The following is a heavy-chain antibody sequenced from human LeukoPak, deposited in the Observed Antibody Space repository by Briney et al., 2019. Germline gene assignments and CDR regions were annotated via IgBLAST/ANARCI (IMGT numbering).Heavy chain of an antibody. Sequence: GESLKISCKGSGYSFTSYWITWVRQMPGKGLEWMGRIDPNDSYTNYSPSFQGHVTISADKSISTAYLQWSSLKASDTAMYYCARVRHFYGSGSHYGMDVWGKGTTVTVSS. CDR3: ARVRHFYGSGSHYGMDV. CDR1: GYSFTSYW. V-gene: IGHV5-10-1*01. D-gene: IGHD3-10*01. CDR2: IDPNDSYT. J-gene: IGHJ6*04.